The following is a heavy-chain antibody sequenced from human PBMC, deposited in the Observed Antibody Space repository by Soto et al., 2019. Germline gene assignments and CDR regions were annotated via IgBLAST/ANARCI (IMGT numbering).Heavy chain of an antibody. CDR3: ARRLYCSSSSCYAVDY. J-gene: IGHJ4*02. Sequence: EVQLLESGGGLVQPGGSPRLSCAVSGFTFSNYAMSWVRQAPGKGLEWVSGISGSGDSTNYGDSVKGRFTISRDNAKNTLYLQMNSLRAEDTAVYYCARRLYCSSSSCYAVDYWGQGTLVTVSS. V-gene: IGHV3-23*01. CDR2: ISGSGDST. CDR1: GFTFSNYA. D-gene: IGHD2-2*01.